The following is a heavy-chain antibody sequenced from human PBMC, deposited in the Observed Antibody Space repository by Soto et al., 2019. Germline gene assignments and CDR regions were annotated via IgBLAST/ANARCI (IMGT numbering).Heavy chain of an antibody. CDR3: ARGLSSSATFYHYYGMDV. CDR2: INHSGST. J-gene: IGHJ6*02. CDR1: GGSLRGYN. Sequence: QVQLQQWGAGLLKPSETLSLTCAVYGGSLRGYNWTGIRQPPGKGREWIGEINHSGSTNYNPSLKSRVIISLETSKNQFSLILTSVTAADTAVYYCARGLSSSATFYHYYGMDVWGQGTTVTVSS. D-gene: IGHD6-6*01. V-gene: IGHV4-34*01.